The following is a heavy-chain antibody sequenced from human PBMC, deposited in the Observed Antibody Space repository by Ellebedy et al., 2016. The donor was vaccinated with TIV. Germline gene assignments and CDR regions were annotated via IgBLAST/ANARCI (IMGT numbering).Heavy chain of an antibody. CDR2: ISSSSSTI. Sequence: GESLKISCAASGFTFSPYVMNWVRQAPGKGLEWVSSISSSSSTIYYADSVKGRFTISRDNAKNSLYLQMNSLRAEDTAVYYCPRGEVGATVWGQGTMVTVSS. J-gene: IGHJ3*01. V-gene: IGHV3-48*01. CDR1: GFTFSPYV. D-gene: IGHD1-26*01. CDR3: PRGEVGATV.